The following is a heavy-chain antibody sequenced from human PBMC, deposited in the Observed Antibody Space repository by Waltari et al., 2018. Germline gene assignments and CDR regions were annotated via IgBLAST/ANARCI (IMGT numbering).Heavy chain of an antibody. CDR3: ARQNIHSYGYGYFDY. D-gene: IGHD5-18*01. CDR1: GYSFARSW. V-gene: IGHV5-51*01. J-gene: IGHJ4*02. Sequence: EVQLVQSGAAVKKPGESLKISCQGSGYSFARSWIGWVRQMPGKGLAGMGIIYPGESSTKYSPSCQGQVTISVDTSISTAYLQWSSLKASDTAMYFCARQNIHSYGYGYFDYWGQGTLVTVSS. CDR2: IYPGESST.